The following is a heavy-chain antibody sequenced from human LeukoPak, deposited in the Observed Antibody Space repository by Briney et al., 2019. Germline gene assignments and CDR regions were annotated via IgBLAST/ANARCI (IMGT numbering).Heavy chain of an antibody. D-gene: IGHD6-25*01. CDR3: ATLQQRGGDAFDI. CDR2: ITTTGSTV. V-gene: IGHV3-48*02. J-gene: IGHJ3*02. CDR1: GFTFSSYS. Sequence: GGSLRLSCAASGFTFSSYSMNWVRQAPGKGLEWVSYITTTGSTVYSADSVKGRFTNSRDNAKNSLYLQMNSLSDEDTAVYYCATLQQRGGDAFDIWGQGTMVTVSS.